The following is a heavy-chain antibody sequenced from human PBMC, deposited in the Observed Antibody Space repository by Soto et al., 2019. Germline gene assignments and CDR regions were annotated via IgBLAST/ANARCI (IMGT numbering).Heavy chain of an antibody. V-gene: IGHV3-7*04. CDR2: IKQDGSEK. J-gene: IGHJ4*02. CDR3: ARGSGWHDY. CDR1: GITFSNYW. D-gene: IGHD6-19*01. Sequence: GGSLRLSCAASGITFSNYWMTWVRQAPGKGLEWVANIKQDGSEKYYVDSVKGRFTISRDNAKNSLFLQMNSLRAEDTAVYYCARGSGWHDYWGPGTLVTVSS.